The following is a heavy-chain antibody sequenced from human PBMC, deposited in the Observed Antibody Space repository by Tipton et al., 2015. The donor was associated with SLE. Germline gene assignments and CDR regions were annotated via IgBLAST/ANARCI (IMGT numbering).Heavy chain of an antibody. CDR2: LHYDGSNK. J-gene: IGHJ4*02. D-gene: IGHD3-16*01. Sequence: SLRLSCAASGFTFSSYGMHWVRQAPGKGLERVAFLHYDGSNKYYADSVKGRFTISRDNSKNTLYLQMNSLRGEDTAVYYCAKRGTYNYFDYWGQGTLVTVSS. CDR3: AKRGTYNYFDY. CDR1: GFTFSSYG. V-gene: IGHV3-30*02.